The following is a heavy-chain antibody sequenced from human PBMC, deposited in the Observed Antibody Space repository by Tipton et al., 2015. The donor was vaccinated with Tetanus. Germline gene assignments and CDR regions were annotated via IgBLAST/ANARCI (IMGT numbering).Heavy chain of an antibody. CDR3: VRDGGSSGWLAY. Sequence: SLRLSCAASGFTFSSYWMTWIRQVPGKGLEWVANIKRDGTEKNYVDSVRGRFTISRDNAKNSVYLQMNSLRVEDTAVYYCVRDGGSSGWLAYWGQGTLVTVSS. D-gene: IGHD6-19*01. CDR1: GFTFSSYW. V-gene: IGHV3-7*03. CDR2: IKRDGTEK. J-gene: IGHJ4*02.